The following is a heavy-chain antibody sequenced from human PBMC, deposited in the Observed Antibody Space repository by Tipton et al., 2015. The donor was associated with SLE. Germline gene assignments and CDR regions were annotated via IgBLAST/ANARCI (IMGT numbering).Heavy chain of an antibody. CDR1: GFTFSSYS. CDR3: ARNLVVVPAAAFDI. Sequence: GSLRLSCAASGFTFSSYSMNWVRQAPGKGLEWVSSISSSSSFIYYADSVKGRFTISRDNAKNSLYLQMNSLRAEDTAVYYCARNLVVVPAAAFDIWGQGTMVTVSS. V-gene: IGHV3-21*01. CDR2: ISSSSSFI. J-gene: IGHJ3*02. D-gene: IGHD2-2*01.